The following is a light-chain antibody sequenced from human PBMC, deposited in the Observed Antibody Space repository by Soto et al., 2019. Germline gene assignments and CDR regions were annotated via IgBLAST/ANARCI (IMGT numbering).Light chain of an antibody. CDR2: SNN. J-gene: IGLJ1*01. V-gene: IGLV1-44*01. Sequence: QSVLTQPPSASGTPGQRVTISCSGGSSNIGSNTVNWYQQLPGTAPKLLIYSNNQRPSGVPDRFSGSKSGTSASLAISGLQSEDEADYYCAAWDDSLNGHYVFGTGTQVTVL. CDR1: SSNIGSNT. CDR3: AAWDDSLNGHYV.